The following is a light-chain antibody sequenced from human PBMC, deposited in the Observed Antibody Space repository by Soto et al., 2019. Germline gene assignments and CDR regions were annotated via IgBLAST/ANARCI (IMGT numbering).Light chain of an antibody. CDR3: QQYNNWPGT. J-gene: IGKJ1*01. Sequence: EIVLTQSPGTLSVSPGERATLSCRASQSVSSKLAWYQQKPGQAPRLLFYGASTGATGIPARFSGSGSETEFTLSISSMQSEDFAVYYCQQYNNWPGTLGQVTKVEIK. V-gene: IGKV3-15*01. CDR2: GAS. CDR1: QSVSSK.